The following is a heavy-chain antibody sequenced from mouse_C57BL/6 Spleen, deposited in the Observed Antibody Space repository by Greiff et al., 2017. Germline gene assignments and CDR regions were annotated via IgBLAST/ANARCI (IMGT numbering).Heavy chain of an antibody. CDR3: ARGGVVANAMDY. V-gene: IGHV1-55*01. Sequence: QVQLQQPGAELVKPGASVKMSCKASGYTFTSYWITWVKQRPGQGLEWIGDIYPGSGSTNYNEKFKSKATLTVDTSSSTAYMQLRSLTSEDSAVYYCARGGVVANAMDYWGQGTSVTVSS. CDR2: IYPGSGST. D-gene: IGHD1-1*01. J-gene: IGHJ4*01. CDR1: GYTFTSYW.